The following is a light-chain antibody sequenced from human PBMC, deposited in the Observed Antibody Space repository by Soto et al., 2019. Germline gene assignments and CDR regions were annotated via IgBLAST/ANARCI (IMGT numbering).Light chain of an antibody. J-gene: IGKJ5*01. CDR2: DAY. CDR3: QQRHMWPIT. CDR1: QSVSTY. Sequence: EIGFTQSPATLSLSPGERATLSCGASQSVSTYLAWYQQRPGQAPRLLIYDAYNRATGIPPRFSGSGSGTDFTLTISSLEPEDSAVYYCQQRHMWPITSGQGTRLEIK. V-gene: IGKV3-11*01.